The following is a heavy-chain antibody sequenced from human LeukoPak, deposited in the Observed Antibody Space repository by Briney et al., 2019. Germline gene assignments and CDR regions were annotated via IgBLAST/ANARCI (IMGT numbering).Heavy chain of an antibody. CDR3: AMGELYDILTGPPFDY. V-gene: IGHV4-39*07. D-gene: IGHD3-9*01. CDR1: GGSISSSSYY. CDR2: IYYSGST. J-gene: IGHJ4*02. Sequence: SETLSLTCTVSGGSISSSSYYWGWIRQPPGKGLDWIGSIYYSGSTYYNPSLKRRVTISVDTSKNQFSLKLSSVTAADTAVYYCAMGELYDILTGPPFDYWGQGTLVTVSS.